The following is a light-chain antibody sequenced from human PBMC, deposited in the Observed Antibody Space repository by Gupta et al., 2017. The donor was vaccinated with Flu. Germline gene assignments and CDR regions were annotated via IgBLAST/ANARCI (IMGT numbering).Light chain of an antibody. CDR2: KAS. J-gene: IGKJ4*01. CDR3: QQSKSYSPT. CDR1: QAISGW. Sequence: DIQMTQSPSTLSASVGDRVTITCRASQAISGWLAWYQQKPGKAPKLLIYKASSLESGVPSRFSGSGSGTQFTLTIASLQPDDFATYYCQQSKSYSPTFGGGTRVEIK. V-gene: IGKV1-5*03.